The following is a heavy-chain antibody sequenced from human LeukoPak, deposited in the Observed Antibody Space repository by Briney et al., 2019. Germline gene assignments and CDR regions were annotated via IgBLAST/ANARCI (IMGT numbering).Heavy chain of an antibody. CDR1: GGSISSSYYY. Sequence: PSETLSLTCTVSGGSISSSYYYWGWIRQPPGKGLEWIGRIYTSGSTNYNPSLKSRVTMSVDTSKNQFSLKLSSVTAADTAVYYCARTVGATGVRWFDPWGQGTLVTVSS. CDR2: IYTSGST. V-gene: IGHV4-39*07. J-gene: IGHJ5*02. CDR3: ARTVGATGVRWFDP. D-gene: IGHD1-26*01.